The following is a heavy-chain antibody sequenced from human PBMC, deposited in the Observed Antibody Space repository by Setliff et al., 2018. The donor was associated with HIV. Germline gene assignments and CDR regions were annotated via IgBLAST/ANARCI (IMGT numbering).Heavy chain of an antibody. CDR2: LSGGFA. D-gene: IGHD6-19*01. V-gene: IGHV3-23*01. Sequence: GGSLRLSCAASGFTFSSYAMSWVRQAPGKGLEWVSSLSGGFAYFANSVKGRFRLTKDDSKEILYLEMDSVRADDSALYYCAKDLSVRGSGFKGASAIWGQGTKVTVSS. J-gene: IGHJ3*02. CDR3: AKDLSVRGSGFKGASAI. CDR1: GFTFSSYA.